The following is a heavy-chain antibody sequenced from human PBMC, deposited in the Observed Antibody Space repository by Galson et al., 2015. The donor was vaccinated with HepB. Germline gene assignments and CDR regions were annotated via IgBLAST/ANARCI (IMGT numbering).Heavy chain of an antibody. Sequence: SLRLSCAASGFTFSTYSMYWVRQAPGKGLEWVSYISSSSDTTYYADSVRGRFTISRDNAKNLLYLQMNSLRAEDTAVYYCARDIIAKVDMWFDYWGQGTLVTVSS. V-gene: IGHV3-48*04. CDR2: ISSSSDTT. D-gene: IGHD2/OR15-2a*01. CDR1: GFTFSTYS. CDR3: ARDIIAKVDMWFDY. J-gene: IGHJ4*02.